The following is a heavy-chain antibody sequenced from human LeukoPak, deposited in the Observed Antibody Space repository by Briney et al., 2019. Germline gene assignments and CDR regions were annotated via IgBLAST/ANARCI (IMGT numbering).Heavy chain of an antibody. CDR2: INPNSGAT. CDR1: GYRFTGYF. CDR3: ARTSVTTISYWYFDL. Sequence: GASVKVSCKASGYRFTGYFMNWVRQAPGQGPEWMGRINPNSGATNYAQTFQGRVTMTRDTSISTAYMELSSLISDDTAVYYCARTSVTTISYWYFDLWGRGTLVTVSS. J-gene: IGHJ2*01. V-gene: IGHV1-2*06. D-gene: IGHD5-12*01.